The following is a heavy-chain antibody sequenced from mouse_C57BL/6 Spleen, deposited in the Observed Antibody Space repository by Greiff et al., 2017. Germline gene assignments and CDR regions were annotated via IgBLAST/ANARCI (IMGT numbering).Heavy chain of an antibody. CDR2: IYPSDSET. CDR3: AKANWEGPY. J-gene: IGHJ2*01. Sequence: QVQLQQPGAELVRPGSSVKLSCKASGYTFTSYWMDWVKQRPGQGLEWIGNIYPSDSETYYNQKFKDKATLPVDKTSSTAYMQLSSLTSEDSAVYYGAKANWEGPYWGQGTTLTVSS. D-gene: IGHD4-1*02. V-gene: IGHV1-61*01. CDR1: GYTFTSYW.